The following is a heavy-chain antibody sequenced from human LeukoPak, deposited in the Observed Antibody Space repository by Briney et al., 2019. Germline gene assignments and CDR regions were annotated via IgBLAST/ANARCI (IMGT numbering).Heavy chain of an antibody. CDR1: GLTVSSNF. Sequence: GGSLRLSCAASGLTVSSNFMSWVRQAPGKGLEWVSVIYSGGSTFYADSVQGRFTISRDNSKNTLYLQMNSLRVEGTAVYYCARDEVGAGNTYVKFDYWGQGTLVTVSS. D-gene: IGHD5-18*01. CDR2: IYSGGST. J-gene: IGHJ4*02. V-gene: IGHV3-66*01. CDR3: ARDEVGAGNTYVKFDY.